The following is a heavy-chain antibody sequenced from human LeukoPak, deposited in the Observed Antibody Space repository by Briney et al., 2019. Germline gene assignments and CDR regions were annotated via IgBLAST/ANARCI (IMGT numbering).Heavy chain of an antibody. D-gene: IGHD3-22*01. J-gene: IGHJ4*02. V-gene: IGHV5-51*01. CDR1: GYSFTSYW. CDR2: IYPGDSDT. Sequence: GESLKICCKGSGYSFTSYWIGWLRQMPGKGLEWMGIIYPGDSDTRYSPSFQGQVTISADKSISTAYLQWSSLKASDTAMYYCARSVSPRGYYYDSSGYFDYWGQGTLVTVSS. CDR3: ARSVSPRGYYYDSSGYFDY.